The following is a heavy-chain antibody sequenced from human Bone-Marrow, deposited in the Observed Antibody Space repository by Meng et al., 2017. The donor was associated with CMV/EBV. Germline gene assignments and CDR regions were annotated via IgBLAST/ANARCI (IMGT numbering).Heavy chain of an antibody. D-gene: IGHD3-3*01. CDR2: ISYDGSNK. CDR3: ARDPKKYYDFWSGYYPTGDGMDV. J-gene: IGHJ6*02. CDR1: GFTFSSYA. V-gene: IGHV3-30-3*01. Sequence: GGSLRLSCAASGFTFSSYAMHWVRQAPGKGLEWVAVISYDGSNKYYADSVKGRFTISRDNSKNTLYLQMNSLRAEDTAVYYCARDPKKYYDFWSGYYPTGDGMDVWGQGTTVTVSS.